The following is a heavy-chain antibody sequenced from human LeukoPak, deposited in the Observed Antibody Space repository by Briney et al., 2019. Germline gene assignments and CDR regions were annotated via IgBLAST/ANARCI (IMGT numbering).Heavy chain of an antibody. D-gene: IGHD3-10*01. Sequence: SQTLSLTCTVSGGSISSGGYYWSWIRQHPGKGLEWIGYIYYSGSTYYNPSLKSRVTISVDTSKNQFSLKLSSVTAADTAVYYCARGFPHYYGSGSYLNYWGQGTLVTVSS. V-gene: IGHV4-31*03. CDR2: IYYSGST. CDR1: GGSISSGGYY. J-gene: IGHJ4*02. CDR3: ARGFPHYYGSGSYLNY.